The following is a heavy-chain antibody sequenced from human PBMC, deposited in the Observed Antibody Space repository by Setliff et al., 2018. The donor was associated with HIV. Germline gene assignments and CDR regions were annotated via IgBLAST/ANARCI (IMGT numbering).Heavy chain of an antibody. V-gene: IGHV4-39*07. Sequence: SETLSLTCTVSGGSISSSSYYWGWIRQPPGKGLEWIGSIYYSGSTYYNPSLKSRVTISVDTSKNQFSLKLRSVTAADTAVYYCARRRDFDYWGQGTLVTVSS. CDR3: ARRRDFDY. CDR1: GGSISSSSYY. CDR2: IYYSGST. J-gene: IGHJ4*02.